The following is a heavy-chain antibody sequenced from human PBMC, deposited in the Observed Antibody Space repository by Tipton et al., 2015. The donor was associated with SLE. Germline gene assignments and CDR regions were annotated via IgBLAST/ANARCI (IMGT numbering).Heavy chain of an antibody. CDR3: AKDTGDRDYDAFDI. V-gene: IGHV3-30*18. Sequence: RSLRLSCAASGFTFSSYGMHWVRQAPGKGLEWVAVIWYDGSNKYYADSVKGRFTVSRDNSENTLYLQMNSLRAEDTAIFYCAKDTGDRDYDAFDIWGQGTMVTVSS. J-gene: IGHJ3*02. D-gene: IGHD7-27*01. CDR2: IWYDGSNK. CDR1: GFTFSSYG.